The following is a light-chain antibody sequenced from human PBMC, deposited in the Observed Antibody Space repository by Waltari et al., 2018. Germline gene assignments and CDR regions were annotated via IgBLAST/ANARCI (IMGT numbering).Light chain of an antibody. CDR1: LLARTY. Sequence: SYELTQPSSVSVSPGQTATITCSGDLLARTYVRWFQQRPGQAPLLVIFKDKERPSGIPERFSGSTSGTTVTLTISGAQVDDEADYFCFSAADNTGVFGGGTKLIVL. J-gene: IGLJ3*02. CDR2: KDK. CDR3: FSAADNTGV. V-gene: IGLV3-27*01.